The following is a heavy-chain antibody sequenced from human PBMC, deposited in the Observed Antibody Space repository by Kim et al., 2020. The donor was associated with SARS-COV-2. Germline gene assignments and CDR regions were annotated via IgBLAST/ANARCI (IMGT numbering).Heavy chain of an antibody. CDR2: INHSGST. D-gene: IGHD6-13*01. CDR3: ARGPGAAAGND. CDR1: GGSFSGYY. J-gene: IGHJ4*02. V-gene: IGHV4-34*01. Sequence: SETLSLTCAVYGGSFSGYYWSWIRQPPGKGLEWIGEINHSGSTNYNPSLKSRVTISVDTSKNQFSLKLSSVTAADTAVYYCARGPGAAAGNDWGQGTLVTVSS.